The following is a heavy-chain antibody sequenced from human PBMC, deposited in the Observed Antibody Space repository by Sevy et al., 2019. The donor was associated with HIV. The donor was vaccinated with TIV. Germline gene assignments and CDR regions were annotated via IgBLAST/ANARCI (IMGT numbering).Heavy chain of an antibody. V-gene: IGHV3-7*01. CDR3: ARLSGNYYY. D-gene: IGHD3-22*01. CDR1: GFIFSNYW. J-gene: IGHJ4*02. CDR2: IKEDGSEK. Sequence: GGSLRLSCAASGFIFSNYWMSWVRQAPGKGLECVASIKEDGSEKKPVHSVKGRFTIYRDNAENSLYLQMSRLRVEDTAVYYCARLSGNYYYWGQGTLVTVSS.